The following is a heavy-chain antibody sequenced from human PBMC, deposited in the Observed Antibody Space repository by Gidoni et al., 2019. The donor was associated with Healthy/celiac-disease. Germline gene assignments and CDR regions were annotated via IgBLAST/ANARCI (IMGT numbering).Heavy chain of an antibody. CDR2: IYYSGST. D-gene: IGHD3-3*01. V-gene: IGHV4-59*01. J-gene: IGHJ6*02. CDR3: ARSYAGRFLEGLPPWDYYYYGMDV. CDR1: GGSISSYY. Sequence: GPGLVKPSETLSLTCTVSGGSISSYYWSWIRQPPGKGLEWIGYIYYSGSTNYNPSLKSRVTISVDTSKNQFSLKLSSVTAADTAVYYCARSYAGRFLEGLPPWDYYYYGMDVWGQGTTVTVSS.